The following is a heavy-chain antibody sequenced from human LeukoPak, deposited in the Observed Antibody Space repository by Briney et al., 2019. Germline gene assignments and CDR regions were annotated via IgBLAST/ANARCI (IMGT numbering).Heavy chain of an antibody. Sequence: GGSLRLSCAASGFTFRTYAMSWVRQAPGKGLEWVSYISSSSSTIYYADSVKGRFTISRDNAKNSLYLQMNRLRAEDTAVYYCARDWTSSITMVPGDAFDIWGKGTMVTVSS. CDR2: ISSSSSTI. CDR1: GFTFRTYA. V-gene: IGHV3-48*01. J-gene: IGHJ3*02. CDR3: ARDWTSSITMVPGDAFDI. D-gene: IGHD3-10*01.